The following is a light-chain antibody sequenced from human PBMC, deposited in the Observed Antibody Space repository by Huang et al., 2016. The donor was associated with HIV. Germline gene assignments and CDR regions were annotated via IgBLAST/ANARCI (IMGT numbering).Light chain of an antibody. V-gene: IGKV3-15*01. CDR1: QSISSN. J-gene: IGKJ3*01. CDR3: QQYNDWPPIT. Sequence: EIVLTQSPATLSVTPGERATLSCRASQSISSNLAWFQQKPGQAPRLLIFGASTRAAGIPARFSGSGSGTEFTLTISSLQSEDFAVYYCQQYNDWPPITFGPGTKVEI. CDR2: GAS.